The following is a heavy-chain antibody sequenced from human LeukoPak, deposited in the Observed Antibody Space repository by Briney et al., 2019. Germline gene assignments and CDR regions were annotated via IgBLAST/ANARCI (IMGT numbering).Heavy chain of an antibody. CDR1: GFTFSSYW. Sequence: EGSLRLSCAASGFTFSSYWMSWVRQAPGKGLEWVANIKQDGSEKYYVDSVKGRFTISRDNAKNSLYLQMNSLRAEDTAVYYCARERNYSNRRYFDYWGQGTLVTVSS. CDR3: ARERNYSNRRYFDY. D-gene: IGHD4-11*01. CDR2: IKQDGSEK. V-gene: IGHV3-7*01. J-gene: IGHJ4*02.